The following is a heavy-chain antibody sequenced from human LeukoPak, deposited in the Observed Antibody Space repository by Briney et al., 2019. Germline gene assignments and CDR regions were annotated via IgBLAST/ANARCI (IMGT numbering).Heavy chain of an antibody. CDR2: INHSGST. D-gene: IGHD2-2*02. Sequence: PSETLSLTCAVYGGSFSGYYWSWIRQPPGKGLEWIGEINHSGSTNYNPSLKSRVTISVDTSKNQFSLKLSSVTGVDTAVYYCARGHAGTVVVPAAIGSYYMDVWGKGTTVTVSS. CDR1: GGSFSGYY. CDR3: ARGHAGTVVVPAAIGSYYMDV. J-gene: IGHJ6*03. V-gene: IGHV4-34*01.